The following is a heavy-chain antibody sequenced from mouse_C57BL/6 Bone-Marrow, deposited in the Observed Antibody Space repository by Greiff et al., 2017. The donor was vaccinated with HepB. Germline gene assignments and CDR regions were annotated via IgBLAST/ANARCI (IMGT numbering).Heavy chain of an antibody. V-gene: IGHV5-6*01. CDR1: GFTFSSYG. CDR3: ARHPVIYYYGSSYGFAY. Sequence: EVKLVESGGDLVKPGGSLKLSCAASGFTFSSYGMSWVRQTPDKRLEWVATISSGGSYTYYTDSVKGRFTISRDNAKNTLYLQMSSLKSEDTAMYYCARHPVIYYYGSSYGFAYWGQGTLVTVSA. CDR2: ISSGGSYT. D-gene: IGHD1-1*01. J-gene: IGHJ3*01.